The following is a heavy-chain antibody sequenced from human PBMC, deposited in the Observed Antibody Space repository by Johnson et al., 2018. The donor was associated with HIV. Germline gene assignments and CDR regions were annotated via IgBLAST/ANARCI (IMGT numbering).Heavy chain of an antibody. V-gene: IGHV3-7*05. CDR3: SRDLRVGAIDAFDV. J-gene: IGHJ3*01. D-gene: IGHD1-26*01. CDR1: GFTFSNYW. Sequence: VQLVESGGGVVQPGGSLRLSCAASGFTFSNYWMSWVRQAPGKGLEWVANIKADGSEKYYVDSVKGRFTISRDSTKNSLYLQMNSLRVEDTAVYYCSRDLRVGAIDAFDVWGQGTMVTVSS. CDR2: IKADGSEK.